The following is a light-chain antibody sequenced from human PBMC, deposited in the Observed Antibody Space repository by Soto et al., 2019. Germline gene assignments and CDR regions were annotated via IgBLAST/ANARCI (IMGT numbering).Light chain of an antibody. CDR2: DVS. CDR1: SSDVGGYNY. V-gene: IGLV2-11*01. J-gene: IGLJ1*01. CDR3: CSYAGSADV. Sequence: QSALTQPRSVSGSPGQSVTISCTGTSSDVGGYNYVYWYQQHPGKAPKLMIYDVSKRPSGVPDRFSGSKSGNTASLTISGLQAEDEADYYCCSYAGSADVFGTGTKLTVL.